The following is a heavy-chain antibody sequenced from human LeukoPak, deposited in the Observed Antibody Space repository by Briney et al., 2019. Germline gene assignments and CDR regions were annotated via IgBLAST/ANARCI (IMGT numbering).Heavy chain of an antibody. CDR3: ARVMITFGGVIVKVSYFDY. D-gene: IGHD3-16*02. J-gene: IGHJ4*02. V-gene: IGHV1-18*01. CDR1: GYTFTSYG. CDR2: ISVYNGNT. Sequence: ASVKVSCKASGYTFTSYGISWVRQAPGQGLEWMGWISVYNGNTNYAQKLQGRVTMTTDTSTSTAYMEMRSLRSDDTAVYYCARVMITFGGVIVKVSYFDYWGQGTLVTVSS.